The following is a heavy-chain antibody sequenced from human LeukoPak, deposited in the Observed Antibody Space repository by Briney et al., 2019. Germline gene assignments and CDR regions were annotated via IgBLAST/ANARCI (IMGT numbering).Heavy chain of an antibody. CDR3: ARGPGGSGSYYGY. V-gene: IGHV1-2*02. CDR2: INPNSGGT. Sequence: ASVKVSCKASGYTFTGYYMHWVRQAPEQGLGWMGWINPNSGGTNYAQKFQGRVTLTRATSISTAYMELRRLRSDDTAVYYCARGPGGSGSYYGYWGQGTLVTDSS. J-gene: IGHJ4*02. CDR1: GYTFTGYY. D-gene: IGHD3-10*01.